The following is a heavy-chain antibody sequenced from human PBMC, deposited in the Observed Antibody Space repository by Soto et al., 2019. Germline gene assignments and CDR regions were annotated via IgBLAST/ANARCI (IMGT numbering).Heavy chain of an antibody. D-gene: IGHD2-2*01. CDR3: ARVDPPAKS. CDR2: ISSSGTYK. Sequence: PGGSLRLSCAASGFTFTSYSMNWVRQAPGKGLEWVSSISSSGTYKYYADSVKGRFTISRDNAKNSLYLQMNSLRAEDTAVYYCARVDPPAKSWGQGTLVTVSS. CDR1: GFTFTSYS. V-gene: IGHV3-21*04. J-gene: IGHJ5*02.